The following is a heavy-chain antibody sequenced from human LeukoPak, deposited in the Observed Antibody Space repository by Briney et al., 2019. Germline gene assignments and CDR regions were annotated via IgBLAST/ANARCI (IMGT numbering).Heavy chain of an antibody. V-gene: IGHV1-69*04. D-gene: IGHD3-10*01. CDR2: TIPILGIA. CDR1: GGTFSSYA. J-gene: IGHJ6*02. Sequence: SVKVSCKASGGTFSSYAISWVRQAPGQGLEWMGRTIPILGIANYAQKFQGRVTITADKSTSTAYMELSSLRSEDTAVYYCARAITMVRGKDYYYGMDVWGQGTTVTVSS. CDR3: ARAITMVRGKDYYYGMDV.